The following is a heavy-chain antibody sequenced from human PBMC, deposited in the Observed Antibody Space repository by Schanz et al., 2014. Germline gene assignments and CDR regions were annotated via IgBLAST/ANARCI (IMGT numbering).Heavy chain of an antibody. D-gene: IGHD3-9*01. CDR2: ISSSGSYI. J-gene: IGHJ4*02. Sequence: EVQLVGSGGGLIQPGGSLRLSCTASGFAFSSYSMNWVRQAPGKGLEWVSSISSSGSYIHYADSVKGRFTISRDNAKNTLYLQMNSLRAEDTAVYYCARDSRPNYDFLTAYYSIDYWGQGTLVTVSS. CDR1: GFAFSSYS. V-gene: IGHV3-21*01. CDR3: ARDSRPNYDFLTAYYSIDY.